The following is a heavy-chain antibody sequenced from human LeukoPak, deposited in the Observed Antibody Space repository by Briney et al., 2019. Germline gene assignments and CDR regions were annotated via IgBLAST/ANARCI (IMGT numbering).Heavy chain of an antibody. D-gene: IGHD5-18*01. V-gene: IGHV4-4*07. CDR3: ARDRGYSYGVDY. CDR1: GGSISYYY. Sequence: SETLSLTCTVSGGSISYYYWNWIRQPAGKGLEWIGRIYTSGRTYYNPSLKSRVSMSVDTSKNQFSLKLSSVTAADTAVYYCARDRGYSYGVDYWGQGTLVTVSS. CDR2: IYTSGRT. J-gene: IGHJ4*02.